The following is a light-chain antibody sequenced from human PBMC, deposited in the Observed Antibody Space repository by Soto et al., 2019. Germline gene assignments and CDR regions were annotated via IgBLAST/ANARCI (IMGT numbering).Light chain of an antibody. V-gene: IGLV2-8*01. CDR2: EVT. J-gene: IGLJ2*01. Sequence: QSALTQPPSASGSPGQSVTISCTGTSSDVGGYNYVSWYQQHPGKAPKLMIYEVTKRPSGVPARFSGSKSGNTASLTVSGLQAEDEADYYCSSYTSSSTVVFGGGTKLTVL. CDR3: SSYTSSSTVV. CDR1: SSDVGGYNY.